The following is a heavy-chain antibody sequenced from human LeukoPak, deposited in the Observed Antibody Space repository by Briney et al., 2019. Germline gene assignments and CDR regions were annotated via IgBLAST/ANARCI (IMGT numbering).Heavy chain of an antibody. V-gene: IGHV3-66*02. D-gene: IGHD6-19*01. CDR2: IYSGGST. CDR1: GFTVSSNY. CDR3: VKELTISAWYITTTVGLFDQ. Sequence: SGGSLRLSCAASGFTVSSNYMSWVRQAPGKGLEWVSVIYSGGSTYYADSVQGRFTISRDNSKNTLYLQMDSLRAEDTAVYYCVKELTISAWYITTTVGLFDQWGQGTLVTVSP. J-gene: IGHJ4*02.